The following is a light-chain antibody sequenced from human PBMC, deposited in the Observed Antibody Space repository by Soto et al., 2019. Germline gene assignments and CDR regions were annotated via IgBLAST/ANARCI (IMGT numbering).Light chain of an antibody. Sequence: DIQMTKSPSSLSASVGDRVTITCRASLRISNYLNWYQQKPGKTPKLLIYAASTLQEGVPSRFSGSGSGTDFTLTISSLQPEDVAAYYCQQYYSTPFTFGGGTKVEIK. CDR1: LRISNY. CDR3: QQYYSTPFT. V-gene: IGKV1-39*01. CDR2: AAS. J-gene: IGKJ4*01.